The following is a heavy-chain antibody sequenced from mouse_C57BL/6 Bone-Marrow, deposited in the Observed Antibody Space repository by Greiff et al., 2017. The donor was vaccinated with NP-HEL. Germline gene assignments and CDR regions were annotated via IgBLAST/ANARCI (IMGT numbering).Heavy chain of an antibody. CDR2: IHPNSGST. Sequence: VQLQQPGAELVKPGASVKLSCKASGYTFTSYWMHWVKQRPGQGLEWIGMIHPNSGSTNYNEKFKSKATLTVDKSSSTAYMQLSSLTSEDSAVYYCARDGSKYAMDYWGQGTSVTVSS. J-gene: IGHJ4*01. CDR3: ARDGSKYAMDY. V-gene: IGHV1-64*01. D-gene: IGHD1-1*01. CDR1: GYTFTSYW.